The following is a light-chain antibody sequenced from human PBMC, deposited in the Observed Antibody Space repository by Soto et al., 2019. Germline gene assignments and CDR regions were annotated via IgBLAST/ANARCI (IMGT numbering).Light chain of an antibody. V-gene: IGLV1-44*01. J-gene: IGLJ3*02. CDR3: AAWDGRLKNGV. CDR2: STN. Sequence: QSVLSQPPSASGTPGQRVTISCSGSNSNIGSFAVSWFQQLPGTAPKVLIFSTNQRPSGVPDRFSGSKSGTSASLAISGLQSEDEADYYCAAWDGRLKNGVFGGGTK. CDR1: NSNIGSFA.